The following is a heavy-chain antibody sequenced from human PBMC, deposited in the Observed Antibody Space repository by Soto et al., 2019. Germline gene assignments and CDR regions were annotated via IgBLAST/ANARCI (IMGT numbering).Heavy chain of an antibody. CDR2: IIPIFGTA. V-gene: IGHV1-69*01. Sequence: QVQLVQSGAEVKKPGSSVQVSCKSAGGTFSSYASSWVRQAPGQGLEWMGGIIPIFGTATYAQKFQGRVTITADEYTSTAYMELRSLRSEDTAVYYCASGGYDRAWFDPWGQGTLVTVSS. J-gene: IGHJ5*02. CDR1: GGTFSSYA. D-gene: IGHD3-22*01. CDR3: ASGGYDRAWFDP.